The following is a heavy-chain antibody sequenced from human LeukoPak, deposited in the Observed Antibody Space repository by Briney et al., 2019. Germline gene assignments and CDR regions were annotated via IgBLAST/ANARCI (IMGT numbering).Heavy chain of an antibody. Sequence: ASVNVSCKASGGTFSSYAISWVRQAPGQGLEWMGWINTNTGNPTYAQGFTGRFVFSLDTSVSTAYLQISSLKAEDTAVYYCARRSGWYGSAFWDDYWGQGTPVTVSS. CDR3: ARRSGWYGSAFWDDY. V-gene: IGHV7-4-1*02. J-gene: IGHJ4*02. CDR2: INTNTGNP. CDR1: GGTFSSYA. D-gene: IGHD6-19*01.